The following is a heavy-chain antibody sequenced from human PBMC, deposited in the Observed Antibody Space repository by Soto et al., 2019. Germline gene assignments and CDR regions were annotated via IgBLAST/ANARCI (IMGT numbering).Heavy chain of an antibody. CDR3: AKSPIAAAGTLGDY. D-gene: IGHD6-13*01. V-gene: IGHV3-23*01. CDR2: ISDSGGST. CDR1: GFTFSSYA. Sequence: EVQLLESGGGLVQPGGSLRLSCAASGFTFSSYAMSWVRQAPGKGLEWVSAISDSGGSTYYADSVKGRFTISRNNSKDRMYLRMNGLRAEDTAVYYCAKSPIAAAGTLGDYWGQGNLVAVAS. J-gene: IGHJ4*02.